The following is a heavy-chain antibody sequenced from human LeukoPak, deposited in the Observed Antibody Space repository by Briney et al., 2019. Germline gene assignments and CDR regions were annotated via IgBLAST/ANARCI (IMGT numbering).Heavy chain of an antibody. J-gene: IGHJ2*01. CDR3: ARAWPVEEETNDGPNWYFDL. V-gene: IGHV3-21*01. Sequence: GGSLRLSCAASGFTFSSYSMNWVRQAPGKGLEWVSSISSSSSYIYYADSVKGRFTISRDNAKNSLYLQMNSLRAEDTAVYYCARAWPVEEETNDGPNWYFDLWGRGTLVTVSS. D-gene: IGHD1-1*01. CDR1: GFTFSSYS. CDR2: ISSSSSYI.